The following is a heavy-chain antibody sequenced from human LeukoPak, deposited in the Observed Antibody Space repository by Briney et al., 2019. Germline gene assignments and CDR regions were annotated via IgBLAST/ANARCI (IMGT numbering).Heavy chain of an antibody. J-gene: IGHJ4*02. CDR3: ARVPGVQLERRYYFDY. V-gene: IGHV3-21*01. Sequence: GGSLRLSCEASGFTFISYGMNWVRQAPGKGLEWVSSVSSSTYIYYADSVKGRFTISRDNPKNSLYLQMNSLRAEDTAIYYCARVPGVQLERRYYFDYWGQGTLVTVSS. D-gene: IGHD1-1*01. CDR1: GFTFISYG. CDR2: VSSSTYI.